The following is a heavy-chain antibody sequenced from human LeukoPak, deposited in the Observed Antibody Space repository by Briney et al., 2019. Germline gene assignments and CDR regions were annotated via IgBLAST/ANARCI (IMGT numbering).Heavy chain of an antibody. V-gene: IGHV3-48*03. CDR3: ARDWKVRGVIIPFDY. CDR1: GFTFSSYE. J-gene: IGHJ4*02. Sequence: GGSLRLSCAASGFTFSSYEMNRVRQAPGKGLEWVSYISSSGSTIYYADSVKGRFTISRDNAKNSLYLQMNSLRAEDTAVYYCARDWKVRGVIIPFDYWGQGTLVTVSS. CDR2: ISSSGSTI. D-gene: IGHD3-10*01.